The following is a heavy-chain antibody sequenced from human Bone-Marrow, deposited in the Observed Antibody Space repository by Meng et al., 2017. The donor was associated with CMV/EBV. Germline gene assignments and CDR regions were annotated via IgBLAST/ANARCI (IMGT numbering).Heavy chain of an antibody. V-gene: IGHV1-69*05. CDR3: ASWGQYCSSTSCYKGFYYYGMDV. J-gene: IGHJ6*02. CDR1: RGTFSSYA. CDR2: IIPIFGTA. D-gene: IGHD2-2*02. Sequence: SVKVSCKASRGTFSSYAISWVRQAPGQGLEWMGGIIPIFGTANYAQKFQGRVTITTDESTSTAYMELSSLRSEDTAVYYCASWGQYCSSTSCYKGFYYYGMDVWGQGTTVTVSS.